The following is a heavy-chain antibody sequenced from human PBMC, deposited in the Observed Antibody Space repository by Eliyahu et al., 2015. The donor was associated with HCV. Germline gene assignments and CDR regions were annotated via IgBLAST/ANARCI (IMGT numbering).Heavy chain of an antibody. D-gene: IGHD6-19*01. V-gene: IGHV4-61*01. CDR1: GGSVXXGSYY. CDR3: ARGGVAVAGPLFDY. J-gene: IGHJ4*02. CDR2: IDYSGST. Sequence: QVQLQESGPGLVKPSETLSLTCTVSGGSVXXGSYYWSWIRQPPGKGLEWIGYIDYSGSTNYNPSLKSRVTISVDTSKNQFSLKLSSVTAADTAVYYCARGGVAVAGPLFDYWGQGTLVTVSS.